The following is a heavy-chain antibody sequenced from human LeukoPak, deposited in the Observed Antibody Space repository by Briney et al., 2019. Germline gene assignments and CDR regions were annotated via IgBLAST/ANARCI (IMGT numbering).Heavy chain of an antibody. D-gene: IGHD3-3*01. J-gene: IGHJ4*02. CDR3: AKDPSGTYDFWSGLSDYFDY. Sequence: GGSLRLSCAASGFTFSSYAMSWVRQAPGKGLEWVSAISGSGGSTYYADSVKGRFTISRDNSKNTLYLQMNSLRAEDTAVYYCAKDPSGTYDFWSGLSDYFDYWGQGTLVTVSS. CDR1: GFTFSSYA. CDR2: ISGSGGST. V-gene: IGHV3-23*01.